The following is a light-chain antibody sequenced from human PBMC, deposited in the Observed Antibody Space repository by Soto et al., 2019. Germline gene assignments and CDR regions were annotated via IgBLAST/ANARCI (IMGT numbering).Light chain of an antibody. J-gene: IGKJ1*01. CDR2: GAS. CDR1: QCVTKSF. CDR3: QQYVSSPWA. V-gene: IGKV3-20*01. Sequence: IVLAQSLGTLSLSPGERATRSCRASQCVTKSFLAWYRQNPGQPPRLLIYGASRRATSIPDRFTSSGSGTDFTLTTSRLEPEDFAVYYCQQYVSSPWAFGQGTKVDIK.